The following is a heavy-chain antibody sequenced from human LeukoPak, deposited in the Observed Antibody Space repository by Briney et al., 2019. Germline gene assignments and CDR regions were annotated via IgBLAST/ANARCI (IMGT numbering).Heavy chain of an antibody. CDR2: IYSGGST. V-gene: IGHV4-39*07. D-gene: IGHD2-15*01. Sequence: SETLSLTCTVSGGSISSTGSFWGWIRQPPGKGLEWTGSIYSGGSTYYNPSLKSRVTISEDTSKNQFSLKVTSVTAADTAVYYCWLERVVAAYFDSWGQGALVTVSS. CDR1: GGSISSTGSF. J-gene: IGHJ4*02. CDR3: WLERVVAAYFDS.